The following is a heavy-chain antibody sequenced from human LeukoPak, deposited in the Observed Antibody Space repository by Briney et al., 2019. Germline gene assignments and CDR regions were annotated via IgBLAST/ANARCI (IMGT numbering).Heavy chain of an antibody. CDR2: IKQDGGEK. V-gene: IGHV3-7*01. J-gene: IGHJ4*02. D-gene: IGHD2-2*01. Sequence: GGSLRLSCTTSGFTFSSYWMSWVRQAPGKGLEWAANIKQDGGEKYYVDSVKGRFTISRDNAKNSLYLQMNSLRAEDTAIYYCARAPIVVVPTWRPTYFDYWGQGTLVTVSS. CDR3: ARAPIVVVPTWRPTYFDY. CDR1: GFTFSSYW.